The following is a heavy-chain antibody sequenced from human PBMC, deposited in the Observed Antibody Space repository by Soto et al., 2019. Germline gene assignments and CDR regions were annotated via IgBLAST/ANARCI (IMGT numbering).Heavy chain of an antibody. V-gene: IGHV4-34*01. J-gene: IGHJ6*02. CDR2: INHSGST. D-gene: IGHD2-8*01. Sequence: SETLSLTCAVYGGSFSGYYWSWIRQPPGKWLEWIGEINHSGSTNYNPSLKSRVTISVDTSKNQFSLKLSSVTAADTAVYYCAREQLGYCTNGVCQTDYYYYYGMDVWGQGTTVTVS. CDR1: GGSFSGYY. CDR3: AREQLGYCTNGVCQTDYYYYYGMDV.